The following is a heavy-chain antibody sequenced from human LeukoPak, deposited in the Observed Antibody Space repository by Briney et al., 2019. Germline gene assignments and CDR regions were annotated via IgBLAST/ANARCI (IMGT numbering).Heavy chain of an antibody. CDR3: ARRMPENWFDP. CDR1: SGSISSYY. CDR2: IYYSGST. Sequence: PSETLSLTCIVSSGSISSYYWSWIRQPPGKGLEWIGYIYYSGSTNYNPSLKSRVTISVDTSKNQFSLKLSSVTAADTAVYYCARRMPENWFDPWGQGTLVTVSS. J-gene: IGHJ5*02. D-gene: IGHD2-2*01. V-gene: IGHV4-59*08.